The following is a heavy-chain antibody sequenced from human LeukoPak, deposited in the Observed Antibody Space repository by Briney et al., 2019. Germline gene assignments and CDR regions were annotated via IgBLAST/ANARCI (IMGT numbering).Heavy chain of an antibody. CDR3: AREGIAAAFDY. Sequence: SETLSLTCTVSGGSVSSGSYYWSWIRQPPGKGLEWIGYIHYSGSTYYNPSLKSRVTISVDTSKNQFSLKLSSVTAADTAVYYCAREGIAAAFDYWGQGTLVTVSS. CDR2: IHYSGST. V-gene: IGHV4-30-4*01. D-gene: IGHD6-13*01. J-gene: IGHJ4*02. CDR1: GGSVSSGSYY.